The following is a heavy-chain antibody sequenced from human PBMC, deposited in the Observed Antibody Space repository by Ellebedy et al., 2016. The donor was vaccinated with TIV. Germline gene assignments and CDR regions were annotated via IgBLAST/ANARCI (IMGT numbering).Heavy chain of an antibody. J-gene: IGHJ6*02. CDR2: IIPILGIA. CDR1: GGTFSSYA. Sequence: AASVKVSCKASGGTFSSYAISWVRQAPGQGLEWMGRIIPILGIANYAQKFQGRVTITADKSTSTAYMELSSLRSEDTAVYYCAVGDIVVVPAAWGGFYGMDVWGQGTTVTVSS. CDR3: AVGDIVVVPAAWGGFYGMDV. D-gene: IGHD2-2*01. V-gene: IGHV1-69*04.